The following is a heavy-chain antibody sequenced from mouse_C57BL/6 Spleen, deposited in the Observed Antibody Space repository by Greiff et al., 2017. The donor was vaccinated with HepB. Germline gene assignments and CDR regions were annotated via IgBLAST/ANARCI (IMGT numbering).Heavy chain of an antibody. J-gene: IGHJ4*01. D-gene: IGHD2-3*01. V-gene: IGHV2-3*01. CDR1: GFSFTSYG. Sequence: QVQLKESGPGLVAPSQSLSITCTVSGFSFTSYGVSWVRQPPGKGLEWLGVIWGDGSTNYHSALISRLSISKDTSKSQVFLQLNSLQTDDTATYYCAKSSDGYYTNWDEAMDYWGQGTSVTVSS. CDR3: AKSSDGYYTNWDEAMDY. CDR2: IWGDGST.